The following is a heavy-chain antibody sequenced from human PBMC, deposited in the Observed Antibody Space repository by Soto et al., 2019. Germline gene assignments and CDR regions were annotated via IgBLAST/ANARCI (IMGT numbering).Heavy chain of an antibody. D-gene: IGHD3-3*01. CDR1: GYTFTSYG. CDR2: ISAYNGNT. J-gene: IGHJ6*02. V-gene: IGHV1-18*04. Sequence: ASVKVSCKASGYTFTSYGISWVLQAPGQGLEWMGWISAYNGNTNYAQKLQGRVTMTTDTSTSTAYMELRSLGSDDTAVYYCAREGAIFGVVPYYGMDVWGQGTTVTVSS. CDR3: AREGAIFGVVPYYGMDV.